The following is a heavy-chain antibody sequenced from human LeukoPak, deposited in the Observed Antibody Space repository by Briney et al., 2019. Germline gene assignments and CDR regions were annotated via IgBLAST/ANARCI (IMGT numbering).Heavy chain of an antibody. J-gene: IGHJ6*02. Sequence: GGSLRLSCAASGFTFSSYAMSWVRQAPGKGLEWVSAISGSGGSTYYADSVKGRFTISRDNSKNTLYLQMNSLRAEDKAVEYCAKGYCSGGSCWDYHYYAMDVWGQGTTVTVSS. CDR3: AKGYCSGGSCWDYHYYAMDV. V-gene: IGHV3-23*01. CDR2: ISGSGGST. CDR1: GFTFSSYA. D-gene: IGHD2-15*01.